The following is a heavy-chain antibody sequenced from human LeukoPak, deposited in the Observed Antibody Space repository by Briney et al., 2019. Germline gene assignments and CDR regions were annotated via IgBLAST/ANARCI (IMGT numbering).Heavy chain of an antibody. CDR1: GFTFSSYA. Sequence: PGGSPRLSCAASGFTFSSYAMSWVRQAPGKGLEWVSAISGSGGSTYYADSVKGRFTISRDNSKNTLYLQMNSLRAEDTAVYYCAITGYYYYYGMDVWGKGTTVTVSS. J-gene: IGHJ6*04. V-gene: IGHV3-23*01. CDR3: AITGYYYYYGMDV. CDR2: ISGSGGST.